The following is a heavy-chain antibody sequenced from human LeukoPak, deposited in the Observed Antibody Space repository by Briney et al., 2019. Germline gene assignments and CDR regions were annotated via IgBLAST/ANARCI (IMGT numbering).Heavy chain of an antibody. CDR1: GFTFSSYW. D-gene: IGHD3-22*01. Sequence: GGSLRLSCAASGFTFSSYWMSWVRQAPGKGLEWVANIKQDGSEKYYVDSVKGRFTISRDNAKNTLYLQMNSLRAEDTAVYYCVRDWGYDSSGYWQKYFDTWGQGTLVTVSS. CDR2: IKQDGSEK. V-gene: IGHV3-7*01. J-gene: IGHJ4*02. CDR3: VRDWGYDSSGYWQKYFDT.